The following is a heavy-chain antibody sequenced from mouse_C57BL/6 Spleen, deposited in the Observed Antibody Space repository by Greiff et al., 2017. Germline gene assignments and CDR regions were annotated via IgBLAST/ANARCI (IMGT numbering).Heavy chain of an antibody. V-gene: IGHV1-80*01. J-gene: IGHJ4*01. CDR3: ARVVLRFYAMDY. D-gene: IGHD1-1*01. CDR1: GYAFSSYW. Sequence: VQLQQSGAELVKPGASVKISCKASGYAFSSYWMNWVKQRPGKGLEWIGQIYPGDGDTNYNGKFKGKATLTADKSSSTAYMQLSSLTSEDSAVYFCARVVLRFYAMDYWCQGTSVTVSS. CDR2: IYPGDGDT.